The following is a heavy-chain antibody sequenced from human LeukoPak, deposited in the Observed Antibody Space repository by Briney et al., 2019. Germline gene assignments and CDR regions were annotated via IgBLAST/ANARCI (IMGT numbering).Heavy chain of an antibody. J-gene: IGHJ3*02. CDR3: ARSARITMIVVANGGAFDI. CDR2: IRYDGSNK. V-gene: IGHV3-30*02. D-gene: IGHD3-22*01. Sequence: SCKASGGTFSSYAISWVRQAPGKGLEWVAFIRYDGSNKYYADSVKGRFTISRDNSKNTLYLQMNSLRAEDTAVYYCARSARITMIVVANGGAFDIWGQGTMVTVSS. CDR1: GGTFSSYA.